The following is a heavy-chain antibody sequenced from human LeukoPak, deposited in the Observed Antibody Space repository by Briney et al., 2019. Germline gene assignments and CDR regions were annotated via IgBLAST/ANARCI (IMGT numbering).Heavy chain of an antibody. V-gene: IGHV4-30-4*02. CDR1: GGSISSGDYY. D-gene: IGHD4-17*01. CDR3: ARVLSNHYGVGGYCFDY. J-gene: IGHJ4*02. CDR2: IYYSGST. Sequence: SETLSLTCTVSGGSISSGDYYWSWIRQPPGKGLEWIGYIYYSGSTYYNPSLKSRVTISVDTSKNQFSLKLSSVTAADTAVYYCARVLSNHYGVGGYCFDYWGQGTLVTVSS.